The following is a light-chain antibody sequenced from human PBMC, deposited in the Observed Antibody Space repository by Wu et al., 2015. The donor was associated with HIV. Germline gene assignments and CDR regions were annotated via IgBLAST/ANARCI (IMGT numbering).Light chain of an antibody. CDR3: QQYGSSLYS. CDR2: GAS. Sequence: EIVLTQSPGTLSLSPGERATLSCRASQSVRSSYLAWYQQRPGQAPRLLIYGASSRATGIPDRFSGSGSGTDFTLTISRLEPEDFAVYYCQQYGSSLYSFGLGDQAGDQT. J-gene: IGKJ2*03. CDR1: QSVRSSY. V-gene: IGKV3-20*01.